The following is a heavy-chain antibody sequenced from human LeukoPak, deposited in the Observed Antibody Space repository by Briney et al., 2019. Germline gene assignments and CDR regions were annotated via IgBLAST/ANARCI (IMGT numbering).Heavy chain of an antibody. CDR1: GFTFSSYS. V-gene: IGHV3-21*01. Sequence: GGSLRLSCAASGFTFSSYSMNRVRQAPGKGLEWVSSISSSSSYIYYADSVKGRFTISRDNAKNSLYLQMNSLRAEDTAVYYCARGEMATQRDYWGQGTLVTVSS. CDR3: ARGEMATQRDY. J-gene: IGHJ4*02. CDR2: ISSSSSYI. D-gene: IGHD5-24*01.